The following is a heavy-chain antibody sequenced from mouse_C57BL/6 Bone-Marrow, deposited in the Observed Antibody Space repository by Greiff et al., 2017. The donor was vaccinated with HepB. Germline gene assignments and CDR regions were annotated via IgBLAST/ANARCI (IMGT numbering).Heavy chain of an antibody. J-gene: IGHJ1*03. CDR2: ISSGSSTI. Sequence: EVKLMESGGGLVKPGGSLKLSCAASGFTFSDYGMHWVRQAPEKGLEWVAYISSGSSTIYYADTVKGRFTISIDNAKNTLFLQMTSLRSEDTAMYYCASPYWYFDVWGTGTTVTVSS. CDR1: GFTFSDYG. CDR3: ASPYWYFDV. V-gene: IGHV5-17*01.